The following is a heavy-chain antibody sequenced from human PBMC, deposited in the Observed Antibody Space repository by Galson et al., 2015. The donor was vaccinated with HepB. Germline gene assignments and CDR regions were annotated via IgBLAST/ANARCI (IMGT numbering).Heavy chain of an antibody. CDR2: FDPEDGET. D-gene: IGHD1-14*01. V-gene: IGHV1-24*01. CDR1: GYTLTELS. J-gene: IGHJ6*02. Sequence: SVKVSCKVSGYTLTELSMHWVRQVPGKGLEWMGGFDPEDGETIYAQKFQGRVTMTEDTSTDTAYMELSSLRSEDTAVYYCATDGRQPYYYYGMDVWGQGTTVTVSS. CDR3: ATDGRQPYYYYGMDV.